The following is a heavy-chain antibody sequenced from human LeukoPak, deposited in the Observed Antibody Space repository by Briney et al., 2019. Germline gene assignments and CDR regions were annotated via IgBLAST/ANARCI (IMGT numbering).Heavy chain of an antibody. D-gene: IGHD3-22*01. Sequence: ASETLSLTCTVSGGSISSSSYYWGWIRQPPGKGLEWVSAISGSGGSTYYAGSVKGRFTISRDNAKNSLYLQMNSLRVEDTAVYYCARDSGDSSGYYPGYWGQGTLVTVSS. CDR3: ARDSGDSSGYYPGY. V-gene: IGHV3-23*01. CDR2: ISGSGGST. J-gene: IGHJ4*02. CDR1: GGSISSSSYY.